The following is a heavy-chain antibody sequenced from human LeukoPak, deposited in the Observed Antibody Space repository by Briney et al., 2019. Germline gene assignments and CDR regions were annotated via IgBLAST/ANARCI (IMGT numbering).Heavy chain of an antibody. CDR2: ISYDGSNK. Sequence: GGSLRLSCAASGFTFSSYAMHWVRKAPGKGLEWVAVISYDGSNKYYADSVKGRFTISRDNSKNTLYLQMNSLRAEDTAVYYCASSCRHYYDSSGYYCPLDYWGQGTLVTVSS. V-gene: IGHV3-30-3*01. J-gene: IGHJ4*02. D-gene: IGHD3-22*01. CDR1: GFTFSSYA. CDR3: ASSCRHYYDSSGYYCPLDY.